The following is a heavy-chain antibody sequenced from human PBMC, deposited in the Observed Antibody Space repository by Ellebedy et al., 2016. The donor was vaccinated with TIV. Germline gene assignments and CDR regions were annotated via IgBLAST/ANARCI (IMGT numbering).Heavy chain of an antibody. CDR2: MNPNSGNT. CDR3: ARYCSGGSCFGFDP. CDR1: GYTFTGYY. J-gene: IGHJ5*02. D-gene: IGHD2-15*01. V-gene: IGHV1-8*02. Sequence: AASVKVSCKASGYTFTGYYMHWVRQATGQGLEWMGWMNPNSGNTGYAQKFQGRVTMTRNTSISTAYMELSSLRSEDTAVYYCARYCSGGSCFGFDPWGQGTLVTVSS.